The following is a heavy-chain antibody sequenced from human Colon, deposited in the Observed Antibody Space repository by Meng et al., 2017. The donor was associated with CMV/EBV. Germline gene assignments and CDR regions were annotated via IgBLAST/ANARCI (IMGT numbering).Heavy chain of an antibody. D-gene: IGHD3-3*01. V-gene: IGHV1-2*02. CDR3: ARCWLLEWPLHYYGMDV. CDR2: INPNSGGT. J-gene: IGHJ6*02. CDR1: GYTFTEYY. Sequence: ASVKVSCKASGYTFTEYYMHWVRQAPGQGLEWMGWINPNSGGTNYAQKFQGRVTMTRDTSISTAYMELSRLRSDDTAVYYCARCWLLEWPLHYYGMDVWGQGTTVTVSS.